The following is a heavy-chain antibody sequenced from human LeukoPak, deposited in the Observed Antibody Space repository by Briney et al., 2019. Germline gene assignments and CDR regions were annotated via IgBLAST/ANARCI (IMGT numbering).Heavy chain of an antibody. D-gene: IGHD3-10*01. CDR1: GFTFNSYG. J-gene: IGHJ4*02. Sequence: HPGGSLRLSCAASGFTFNSYGMRWVRQAPGKGLEWVAVIWYDGSNKYYADSVKGRFTISRDNSKNTLYLQMNSLRAEDTAVYYCATVAGHFYGSGSYQGLDCWGQGTLVTVSS. V-gene: IGHV3-33*01. CDR2: IWYDGSNK. CDR3: ATVAGHFYGSGSYQGLDC.